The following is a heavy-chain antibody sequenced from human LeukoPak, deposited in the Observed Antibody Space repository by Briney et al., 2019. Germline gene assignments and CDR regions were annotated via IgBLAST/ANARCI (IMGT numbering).Heavy chain of an antibody. J-gene: IGHJ6*03. Sequence: ASVKVSCKASGYTFTSYYMHWVRQAPGQGLEWMGIINPSGGSTSYAQKFQGRVTITTDESTSTAYMELSSLRSEDTAVYYCARVDVTIFGGYMDVWGKGTTVTVSS. D-gene: IGHD3-3*01. CDR1: GYTFTSYY. V-gene: IGHV1-46*01. CDR3: ARVDVTIFGGYMDV. CDR2: INPSGGST.